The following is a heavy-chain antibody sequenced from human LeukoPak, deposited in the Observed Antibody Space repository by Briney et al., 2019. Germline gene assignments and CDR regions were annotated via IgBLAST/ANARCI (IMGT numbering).Heavy chain of an antibody. J-gene: IGHJ4*02. Sequence: GGSLRLSCAASGFTFSSYAMSWVRQAPGKRLEWVSAISGSGGRTYYADAVKGRFTISRDNSKNTLYLQMNSLRAEDTAVYYCAKDGTDYGDYGFDYWGQGTLVTVSS. CDR3: AKDGTDYGDYGFDY. CDR1: GFTFSSYA. V-gene: IGHV3-23*01. D-gene: IGHD4-17*01. CDR2: ISGSGGRT.